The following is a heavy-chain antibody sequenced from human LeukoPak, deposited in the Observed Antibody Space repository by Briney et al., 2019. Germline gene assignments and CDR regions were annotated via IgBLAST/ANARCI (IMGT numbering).Heavy chain of an antibody. CDR3: ARAGDYDSSGSFDY. V-gene: IGHV4-59*12. CDR1: GGSISSYY. Sequence: SETLSLTCTVSGGSISSYYWSWIRQPPGKGLEWIGYIYYSGSTNYNPSLKSRVTISVDTSKNQFSLKLSSVTAADTAVYHCARAGDYDSSGSFDYWGQGTLVTVSS. D-gene: IGHD3-22*01. J-gene: IGHJ4*02. CDR2: IYYSGST.